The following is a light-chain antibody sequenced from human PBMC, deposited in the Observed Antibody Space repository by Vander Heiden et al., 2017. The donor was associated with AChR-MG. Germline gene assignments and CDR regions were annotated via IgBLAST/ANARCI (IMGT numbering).Light chain of an antibody. CDR2: DTS. Sequence: QAAVTHEPSLTVFPGGPGPLPRRSRTRAVTRGHYPYWYQQKPGQAPTTLIYDTSNKHSWTPDRFSGCLLGGKPTLTLSGAQPEDEAEYYCMVSYSGALWVFGGGTKLTVL. CDR3: MVSYSGALWV. V-gene: IGLV7-46*01. CDR1: TRAVTRGHY. J-gene: IGLJ3*02.